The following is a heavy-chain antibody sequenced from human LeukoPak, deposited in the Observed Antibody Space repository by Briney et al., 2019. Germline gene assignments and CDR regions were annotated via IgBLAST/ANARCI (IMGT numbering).Heavy chain of an antibody. CDR3: ARELTDDFWSGTSDWFDP. CDR1: GGTFSSYA. CDR2: IIPILGIA. D-gene: IGHD3-3*01. Sequence: GASVKVSCKASGGTFSSYAISWVRQDPGQGLEWMGRIIPILGIANYAQKFQGRVTITADKSTSTAYMELSSLRSEDTAVYYCARELTDDFWSGTSDWFDPWGQGTLVTVSS. J-gene: IGHJ5*02. V-gene: IGHV1-69*04.